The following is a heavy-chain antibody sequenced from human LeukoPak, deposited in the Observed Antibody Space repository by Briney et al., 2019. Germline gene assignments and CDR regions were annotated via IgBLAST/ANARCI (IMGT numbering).Heavy chain of an antibody. V-gene: IGHV4-61*01. D-gene: IGHD1-26*01. CDR2: IYYSGST. J-gene: IGHJ5*02. CDR1: GGSVSSGSYY. Sequence: SETLSLTCTVSGGSVSSGSYYWSWIRQPPGKGLEWIGHIYYSGSTNYNPSLKSRVTISVDTSKNQFSLKLSSVTAADTAVYYCARLVGATRYNWFDPWGQGTLVTVSS. CDR3: ARLVGATRYNWFDP.